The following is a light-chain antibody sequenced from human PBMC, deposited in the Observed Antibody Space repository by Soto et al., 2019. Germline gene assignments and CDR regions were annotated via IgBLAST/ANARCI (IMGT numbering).Light chain of an antibody. CDR2: GSS. CDR3: QQYGSSPWT. CDR1: QSVSSNY. J-gene: IGKJ1*01. Sequence: EIVLTQSPGTLSLSPGERATLSCRASQSVSSNYLAWYQQKPGQAPMILIYGSSSGVTGNPDRFSGSGSGTDFTLTISRLEPEDFAVYYCQQYGSSPWTFGQGTKVDIK. V-gene: IGKV3-20*01.